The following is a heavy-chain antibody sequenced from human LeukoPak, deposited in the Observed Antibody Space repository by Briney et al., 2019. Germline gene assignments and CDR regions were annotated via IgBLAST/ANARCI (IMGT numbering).Heavy chain of an antibody. CDR2: ISTDSGST. D-gene: IGHD4/OR15-4a*01. CDR1: GFTFSNYA. CDR3: ASGLYGGLFDN. V-gene: IGHV3-23*01. J-gene: IGHJ4*02. Sequence: GGSLRLSCVMSGFTFSNYATNWVRQAPGKGLEWISDISTDSGSTYHIESVRGRFTISRDNSKNTLYLQMNSLRADDTAVYYCASGLYGGLFDNWGQGTLVTVSS.